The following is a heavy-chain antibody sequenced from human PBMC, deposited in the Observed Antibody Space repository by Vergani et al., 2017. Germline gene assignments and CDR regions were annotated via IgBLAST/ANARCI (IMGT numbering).Heavy chain of an antibody. CDR2: ISSSSSYI. J-gene: IGHJ4*02. CDR3: ARDPRTPEGDY. CDR1: VFTFSSYS. D-gene: IGHD1-14*01. Sequence: EVQLVESGGGLGKPGGSLRLSCAASVFTFSSYSMNWVRQTPGKGLEWVSSISSSSSYIYYADSVKGRFTISRDNAKNSLYLQMNSLRAEDTAVYYCARDPRTPEGDYWGQGTLVTVSS. V-gene: IGHV3-21*01.